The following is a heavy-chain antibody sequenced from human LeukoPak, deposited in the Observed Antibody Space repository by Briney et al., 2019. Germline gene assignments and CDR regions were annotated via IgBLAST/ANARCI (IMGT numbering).Heavy chain of an antibody. Sequence: GGSLRLSCAASGFTVSSNYMSWVRQAPGKGLEWVSVIYSGGSTYYADSVKGRLTISRDNSKNTLYLQMNSLRAEDTAVYYCARAWYDSSGYYSFGYWGQGTLVTVSS. CDR2: IYSGGST. D-gene: IGHD3-22*01. J-gene: IGHJ4*02. CDR3: ARAWYDSSGYYSFGY. CDR1: GFTVSSNY. V-gene: IGHV3-53*01.